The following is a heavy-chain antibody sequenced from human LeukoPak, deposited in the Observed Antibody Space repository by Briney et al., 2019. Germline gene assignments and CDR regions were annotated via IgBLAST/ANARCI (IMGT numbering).Heavy chain of an antibody. CDR2: IYPSGNI. D-gene: IGHD5-24*01. CDR1: GFTFSNSY. J-gene: IGHJ4*02. V-gene: IGHV3-53*01. CDR3: ARTFVSGDGYKVGYFDY. Sequence: GGSLRPSCAASGFTFSNSYMSWVRQAPGKGLEWVSLIYPSGNIYYADSVKGRFTISRDNSKNTLFLQMNSLRAEDTAIYYCARTFVSGDGYKVGYFDYWGQGTLVTVPS.